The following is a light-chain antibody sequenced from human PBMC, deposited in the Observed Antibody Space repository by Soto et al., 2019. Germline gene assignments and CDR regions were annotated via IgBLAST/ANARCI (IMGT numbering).Light chain of an antibody. CDR3: MQALQTPPWT. V-gene: IGKV2-28*01. J-gene: IGKJ1*01. Sequence: DIVLTQSPLSLPVTPGEPASISCRSSQSLLQSNGYNYLDWYLQKPGQCPQLLIYFGSNRATGVPDRFSGSGSGTDFTLKISRMEAEDVGVYYCMQALQTPPWTFGQGTKVEI. CDR1: QSLLQSNGYNY. CDR2: FGS.